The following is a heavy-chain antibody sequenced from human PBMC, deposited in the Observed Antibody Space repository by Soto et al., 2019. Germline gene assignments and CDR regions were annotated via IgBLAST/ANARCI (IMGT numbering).Heavy chain of an antibody. V-gene: IGHV4-61*01. J-gene: IGHJ4*02. D-gene: IGHD5-18*01. CDR2: IYYSGST. CDR1: GGSVSSGSYY. Sequence: SETLSLTCTVSGGSVSSGSYYWSWIRQPPGKGLEWIGYIYYSGSTNYNPSLKSRVTISVDTSKNQFSLKLSSVTAADTAVYYCARGLSLTAMVYFDYWGQGTLVTVSS. CDR3: ARGLSLTAMVYFDY.